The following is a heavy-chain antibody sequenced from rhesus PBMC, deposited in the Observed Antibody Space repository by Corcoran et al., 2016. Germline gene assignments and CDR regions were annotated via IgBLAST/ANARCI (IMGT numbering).Heavy chain of an antibody. CDR1: GCTFGSQS. CDR3: ARVNNGGWSAPLDY. D-gene: IGHD6-37*01. CDR2: IIPLLNMT. Sequence: VKLEQSGAEVKKPGASGKDYSKASGCTFGSQSISWVHQAPGQGLDWMVLIIPLLNMTPYAETLHGRVIITADTSTITAYMELSSRRSEDSAFYYCARVNNGGWSAPLDYWGQGALVTVSS. V-gene: IGHV1-198*02. J-gene: IGHJ4*01.